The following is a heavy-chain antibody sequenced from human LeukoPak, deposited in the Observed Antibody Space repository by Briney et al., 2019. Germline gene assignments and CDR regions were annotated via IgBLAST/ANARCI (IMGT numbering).Heavy chain of an antibody. D-gene: IGHD3-10*01. CDR1: GYTFTSYG. J-gene: IGHJ6*03. Sequence: SVKVSCKASGYTFTSYGISWVRQAPGQGLEWMGGIIPIFGTANYAQKFQGRVTITTDESTSTAYMELSSLRSEDTAVYYCARVGSGSYPYYYYMDVWGKGTTVTVSS. CDR2: IIPIFGTA. CDR3: ARVGSGSYPYYYYMDV. V-gene: IGHV1-69*05.